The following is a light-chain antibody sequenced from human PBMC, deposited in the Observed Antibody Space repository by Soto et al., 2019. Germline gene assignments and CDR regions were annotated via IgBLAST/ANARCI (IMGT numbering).Light chain of an antibody. Sequence: AIQVTQSPSSLSAPVGDGVTITCRASQGIRNDLSWYQQKPGKAPKLLIYAASSLQSGVPSRFSGSGSGTDFTLTISSLQPEDFATYYCLQDYSFPRTFGGGTKVDIK. CDR1: QGIRND. CDR2: AAS. J-gene: IGKJ4*01. V-gene: IGKV1-6*02. CDR3: LQDYSFPRT.